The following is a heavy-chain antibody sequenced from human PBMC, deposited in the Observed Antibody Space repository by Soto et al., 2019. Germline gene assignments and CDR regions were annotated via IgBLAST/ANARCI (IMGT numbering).Heavy chain of an antibody. CDR3: ARHGPLTNNWNQLNC. CDR1: GGSISSSPYY. J-gene: IGHJ4*02. D-gene: IGHD1-1*01. CDR2: IYYNGNT. Sequence: QLQLQESGPGLVKPSGTLSLTCTVSGGSISSSPYYCAWLRQPPGKGLQWIGNIYYNGNTFYNPSLKSRVPIALDRFKSQFSLGLSSVTASDTAVYYCARHGPLTNNWNQLNCWGQGTLVTVSS. V-gene: IGHV4-39*01.